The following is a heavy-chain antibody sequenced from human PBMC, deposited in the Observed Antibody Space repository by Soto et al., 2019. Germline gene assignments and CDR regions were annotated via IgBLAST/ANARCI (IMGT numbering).Heavy chain of an antibody. Sequence: GGSLRLSCAASGFNFAEYAIHWVRQAPGKGLEWVSGISWNSGSIGYADSVKGRFTISRDNAKNSLYLQMNSLRAEDTALYYCAKSPSRAYYDFWSGSTYGMDVWGQGTTVTVS. D-gene: IGHD3-3*01. CDR2: ISWNSGSI. CDR3: AKSPSRAYYDFWSGSTYGMDV. J-gene: IGHJ6*02. V-gene: IGHV3-9*01. CDR1: GFNFAEYA.